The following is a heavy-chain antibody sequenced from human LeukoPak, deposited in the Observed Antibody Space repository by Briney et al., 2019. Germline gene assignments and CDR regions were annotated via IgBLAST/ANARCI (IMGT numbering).Heavy chain of an antibody. Sequence: HPGGSLRLSCAASGFPFSSYWMSWVRQAPGKGLEWVANIKQDGSDKYYVDSVKARFTISRDNAKNSLYLQLNSLRADDTAVYYCARLTGTTGFDYWGQGTLVTVSS. D-gene: IGHD1-1*01. CDR1: GFPFSSYW. V-gene: IGHV3-7*01. J-gene: IGHJ4*02. CDR2: IKQDGSDK. CDR3: ARLTGTTGFDY.